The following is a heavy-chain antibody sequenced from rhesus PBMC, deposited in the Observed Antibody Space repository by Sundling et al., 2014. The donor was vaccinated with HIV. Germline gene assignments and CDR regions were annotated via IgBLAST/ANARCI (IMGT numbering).Heavy chain of an antibody. CDR3: ARYNVLHGLDF. V-gene: IGHV4-106*01. Sequence: QVQLRESGPGLVKPSETLSLTCAVSGGSIRDSFYWSWIRQSPGKGLEWIGNIYSSGNTYYNPSHRSRVTISTDTFRNQFSLKLSSVTAADTAVYYCARYNVLHGLDFWGQGGVVTVSS. CDR2: IYSSGNT. CDR1: GGSIRDSFY. J-gene: IGHJ6*01. D-gene: IGHD2-15*01.